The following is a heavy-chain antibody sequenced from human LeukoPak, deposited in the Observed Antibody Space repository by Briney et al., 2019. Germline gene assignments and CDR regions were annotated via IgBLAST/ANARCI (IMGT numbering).Heavy chain of an antibody. CDR2: LSGNGVKT. CDR3: GKDLNWAFDH. CDR1: GFAFSTFG. D-gene: IGHD7-27*01. J-gene: IGHJ4*02. V-gene: IGHV3-23*01. Sequence: GGSLRLSCAASGFAFSTFGMSWVRQAPGKGLEWVSALSGNGVKTYYADSVRGRFTISRDNAKNTMFLQMNSLRAEDTAVYYCGKDLNWAFDHLGQGTLVTVSS.